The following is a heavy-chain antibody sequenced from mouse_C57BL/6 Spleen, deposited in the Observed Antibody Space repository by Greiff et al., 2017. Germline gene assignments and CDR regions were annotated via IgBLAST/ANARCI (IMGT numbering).Heavy chain of an antibody. J-gene: IGHJ2*01. Sequence: VQLQQSGAELVKPGASVKISCKASGYAFSSYWMNWVKQRPGKGLEWIGQIYPGDGDTNYNGKFKGKATLTADKSSSTAYMQLSGLTSENSAVYVCARVSSGYSYVDYWGQGTTLTVSA. V-gene: IGHV1-80*01. CDR1: GYAFSSYW. D-gene: IGHD3-2*02. CDR3: ARVSSGYSYVDY. CDR2: IYPGDGDT.